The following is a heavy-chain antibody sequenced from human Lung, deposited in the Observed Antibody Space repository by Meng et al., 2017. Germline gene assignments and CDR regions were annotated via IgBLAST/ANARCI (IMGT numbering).Heavy chain of an antibody. CDR3: ARNNYGDYYFDY. CDR1: GFTFSRNA. CDR2: ISYDGSNQ. J-gene: IGHJ4*02. Sequence: VQLVESGGGVGQPGRSLRLSCAASGFTFSRNAMHWVRQAPGKGLEWVAAISYDGSNQHYADSVKGRFTISRDNSENTLYLQMNSLRAEDTAVYYCARNNYGDYYFDYWGQGTLVTVSS. D-gene: IGHD4-17*01. V-gene: IGHV3-30*01.